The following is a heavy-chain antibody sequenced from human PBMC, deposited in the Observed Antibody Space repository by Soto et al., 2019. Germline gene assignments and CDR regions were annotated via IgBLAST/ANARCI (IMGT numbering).Heavy chain of an antibody. CDR3: ARDLPDYDFWRGSHWDY. Sequence: QVQLVQSGAEVKKPGASVKVSCKASGYTFTSYGISWVRQAPGQGLEWMGWISAYNGNTNYAQKLQGRVTMTTDTSTSTDYMELRSLRSDDTAVYYCARDLPDYDFWRGSHWDYWGQGTLVTVSS. CDR1: GYTFTSYG. V-gene: IGHV1-18*01. J-gene: IGHJ4*02. CDR2: ISAYNGNT. D-gene: IGHD3-3*01.